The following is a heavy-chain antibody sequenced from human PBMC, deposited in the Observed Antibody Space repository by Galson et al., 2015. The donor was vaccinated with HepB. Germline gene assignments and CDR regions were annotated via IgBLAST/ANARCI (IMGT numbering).Heavy chain of an antibody. CDR2: IRYDGSNK. J-gene: IGHJ4*02. CDR1: GFTFSSYG. CDR3: AKDLLRYFDWLSGAFDY. D-gene: IGHD3-9*01. Sequence: SLRLSCAASGFTFSSYGMHWVRQAPGKGLEWVAFIRYDGSNKYYADSVKGRSTISRDNSKNTLYLQMNSLRAEDTAVYYCAKDLLRYFDWLSGAFDYWGQGTLVTVSS. V-gene: IGHV3-30*02.